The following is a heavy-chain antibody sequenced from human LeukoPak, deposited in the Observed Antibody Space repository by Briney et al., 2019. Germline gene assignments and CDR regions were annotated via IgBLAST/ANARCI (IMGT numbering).Heavy chain of an antibody. D-gene: IGHD6-13*01. J-gene: IGHJ4*02. CDR3: ARTVYSSSWYDY. CDR2: INPNSGGT. Sequence: GASVNVSCKASGYTFTGYYMHWVRQAPGQGLEWMGWINPNSGGTNYAQKFQGWVTMTRDTSISTAYMELSRLRSDDTAVYYCARTVYSSSWYDYWGQGTLVTASS. CDR1: GYTFTGYY. V-gene: IGHV1-2*04.